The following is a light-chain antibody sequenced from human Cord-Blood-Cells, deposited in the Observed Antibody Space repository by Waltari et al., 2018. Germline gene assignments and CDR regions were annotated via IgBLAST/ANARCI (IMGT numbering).Light chain of an antibody. J-gene: IGKJ2*01. Sequence: EIVLTQSPATLSSSPGERATLSCRASQSVSSYLAWYQQKPGQAPSLLIYDASNRATGIPARFSGSGSGTDFTLTISSLEPEDFAVYYCQQRSNWPHTFGQGTKLEIK. CDR3: QQRSNWPHT. CDR1: QSVSSY. V-gene: IGKV3-11*01. CDR2: DAS.